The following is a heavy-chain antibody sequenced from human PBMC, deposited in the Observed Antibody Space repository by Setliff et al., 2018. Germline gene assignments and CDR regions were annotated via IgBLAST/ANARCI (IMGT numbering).Heavy chain of an antibody. CDR2: IIPIFGTA. V-gene: IGHV1-69*06. CDR3: ARGRHPPWSGYPYYYMDV. Sequence: SVKVSCKASGGTFSSYAISWVRQAPGQGLEWMGRIIPIFGTANYAQQFQGSVMITADKSTSTAYMELSSLRSEDTAVYYCARGRHPPWSGYPYYYMDVWGKGTTVTVSS. J-gene: IGHJ6*03. CDR1: GGTFSSYA. D-gene: IGHD3-3*01.